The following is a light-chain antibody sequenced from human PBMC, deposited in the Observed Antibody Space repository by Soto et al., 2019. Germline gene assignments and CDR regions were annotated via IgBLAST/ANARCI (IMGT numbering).Light chain of an antibody. CDR1: QSVSTN. J-gene: IGKJ1*01. V-gene: IGKV3-15*01. CDR3: QPYDKWPRT. Sequence: EMAMTQSPATLSLSPGERAALSCRASQSVSTNLAWYQQKPGQPPRLLIYFASTRATEVPARFTAGGSGTEFTLTISSLQSDDLAVYYCQPYDKWPRTFGQGTKVDIK. CDR2: FAS.